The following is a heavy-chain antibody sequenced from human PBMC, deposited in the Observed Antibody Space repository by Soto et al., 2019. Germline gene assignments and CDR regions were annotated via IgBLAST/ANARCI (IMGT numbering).Heavy chain of an antibody. CDR2: IWYDGSNK. D-gene: IGHD6-13*01. V-gene: IGHV3-33*01. CDR1: GFTFSSYG. Sequence: PGGSLRLSCAASGFTFSSYGMHWVRQAPGKWLEWVAVIWYDGSNKYYADSVKGRFTISRDNSKNTLYLQMNSLRAEDTAVYYCARDRYSSSWYRGYNYYYYYGMDVWGQXTTVTVSS. J-gene: IGHJ6*02. CDR3: ARDRYSSSWYRGYNYYYYYGMDV.